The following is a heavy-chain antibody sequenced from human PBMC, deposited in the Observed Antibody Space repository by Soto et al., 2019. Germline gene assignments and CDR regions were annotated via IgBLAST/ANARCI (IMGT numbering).Heavy chain of an antibody. CDR3: ARDPGGYFDY. CDR1: GGSISSGGYS. Sequence: SETLSLTCAVSGGSISSGGYSWSWIRQPPGKGLEWIGYIYHSGSTYYNPSLKSRVTISVDRSKNQFSLKLSSVTAADTAVYYCARDPGGYFDYWGQGTLVTVSS. CDR2: IYHSGST. D-gene: IGHD1-26*01. J-gene: IGHJ4*02. V-gene: IGHV4-30-2*01.